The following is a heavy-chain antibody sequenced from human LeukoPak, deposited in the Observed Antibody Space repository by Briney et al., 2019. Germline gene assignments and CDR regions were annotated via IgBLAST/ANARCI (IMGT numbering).Heavy chain of an antibody. D-gene: IGHD6-19*01. V-gene: IGHV3-73*01. J-gene: IGHJ3*02. CDR1: GFTFSGSA. Sequence: GGSLKLSCAASGFTFSGSAMHWVRQASGKGLEWVGRIRSKANSYATAYAASVKGRFTISRDDSKNTVYLQMNSLKTEDTAVYYCTRHLWQWLASGGAFDIWGQGTMVTVSS. CDR2: IRSKANSYAT. CDR3: TRHLWQWLASGGAFDI.